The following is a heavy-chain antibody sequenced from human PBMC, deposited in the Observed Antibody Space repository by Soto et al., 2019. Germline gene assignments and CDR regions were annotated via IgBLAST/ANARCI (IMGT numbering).Heavy chain of an antibody. Sequence: EVQLVESGGGVVRPGGSLRLSCAASGFPFGDYGMSWVRQAPGKGLEWVSGINWNGGTTGYAAYVKGRFTISRDNAKNSLYLQMDSLRAEDTALYYCARDMRGRGFDYWGQGTLVTVSS. V-gene: IGHV3-20*04. CDR1: GFPFGDYG. J-gene: IGHJ4*02. D-gene: IGHD1-26*01. CDR3: ARDMRGRGFDY. CDR2: INWNGGTT.